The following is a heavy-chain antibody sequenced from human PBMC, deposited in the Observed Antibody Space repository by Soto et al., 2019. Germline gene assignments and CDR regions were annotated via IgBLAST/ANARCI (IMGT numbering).Heavy chain of an antibody. V-gene: IGHV3-30-3*01. Sequence: QVQLVESGGGVVQPGRSLRLSCAASGFTFSSYAMHWVRQAPGKGLEWVAVISYDGSNKYYADSVKGRFTISRDNSKNTLYLQMNSLRAEDTAVYYCARGSASSYYYYGMDVWGQGTTVTVSS. D-gene: IGHD6-6*01. CDR1: GFTFSSYA. J-gene: IGHJ6*02. CDR2: ISYDGSNK. CDR3: ARGSASSYYYYGMDV.